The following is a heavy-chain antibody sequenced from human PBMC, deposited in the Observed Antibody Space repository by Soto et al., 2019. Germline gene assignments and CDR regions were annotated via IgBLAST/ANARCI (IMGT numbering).Heavy chain of an antibody. CDR1: GYTFPVYY. V-gene: IGHV1-2*02. CDR3: ARDSSYDSSGYYYVRDYYFDY. CDR2: INPNSGGT. J-gene: IGHJ4*02. Sequence: ASVKVSCKASGYTFPVYYMHCVRQAPGQGLEWMGWINPNSGGTNYAQKFQGRVTMTRDTSISTAYMELSRLRSDDTAVYYCARDSSYDSSGYYYVRDYYFDYWGQGTLVTVSS. D-gene: IGHD3-22*01.